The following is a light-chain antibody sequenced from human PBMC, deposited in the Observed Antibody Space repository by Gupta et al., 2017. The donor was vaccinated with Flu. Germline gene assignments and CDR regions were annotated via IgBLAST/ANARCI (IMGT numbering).Light chain of an antibody. V-gene: IGKV3-20*01. CDR2: GAS. CDR3: QQYGGSLPYT. CDR1: QGVTSTY. J-gene: IGKJ2*01. Sequence: LSLSPGERATPSARASQGVTSTYFAWYQQKPGQAPRLLIYGASRRATGIPDRFSGSGSGTDFTLTISRLEPEDSAVYYCQQYGGSLPYTFGQGTKLEIK.